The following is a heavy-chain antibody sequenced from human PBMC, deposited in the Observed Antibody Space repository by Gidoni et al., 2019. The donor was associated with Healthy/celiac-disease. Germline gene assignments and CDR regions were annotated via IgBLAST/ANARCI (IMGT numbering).Heavy chain of an antibody. CDR2: INHSGST. Sequence: QVQLQQWGAGLLKPSETLSLTCAVYGGSFSGYYWRWIRQPPGKGLEWIGEINHSGSTNYNPSLKSRVTISVDTYKNQFSLKLSSVTAADTAVYYCARVLGYYDFWSGQNYYYYYMDVWGKGTTVTVSS. CDR3: ARVLGYYDFWSGQNYYYYYMDV. V-gene: IGHV4-34*01. J-gene: IGHJ6*03. D-gene: IGHD3-3*01. CDR1: GGSFSGYY.